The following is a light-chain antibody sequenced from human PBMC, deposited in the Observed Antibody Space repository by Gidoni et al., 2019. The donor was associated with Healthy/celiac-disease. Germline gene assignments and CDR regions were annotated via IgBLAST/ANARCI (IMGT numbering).Light chain of an antibody. V-gene: IGLV3-9*01. CDR3: QVWDSSTLVV. CDR2: RDS. CDR1: NIGSKN. Sequence: SYELTQPPSVPVALGQTARITCGGNNIGSKNVHWYQQKPGQAPVLVIYRDSNRPSGIPERFSGSNSGNTATLTISRAQAGDEADYYCQVWDSSTLVVFGGGTKLTVL. J-gene: IGLJ2*01.